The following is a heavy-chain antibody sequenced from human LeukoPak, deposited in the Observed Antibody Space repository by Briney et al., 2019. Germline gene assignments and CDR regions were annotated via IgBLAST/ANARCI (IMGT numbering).Heavy chain of an antibody. Sequence: SETLSLTCTVSGDSFTRYYWSWIRQPPGKALEWIGFVNSRGGTSYNPSLSSRITMSIDTSKNQFSLKLNSVTTTDTAVYYCASQMSGTSVSFWGQGTLVTVSS. J-gene: IGHJ4*02. D-gene: IGHD2-2*01. CDR1: GDSFTRYY. V-gene: IGHV4-59*08. CDR3: ASQMSGTSVSF. CDR2: VNSRGGT.